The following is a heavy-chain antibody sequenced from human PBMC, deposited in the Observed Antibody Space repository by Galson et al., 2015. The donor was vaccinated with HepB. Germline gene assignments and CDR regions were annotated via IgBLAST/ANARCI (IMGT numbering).Heavy chain of an antibody. CDR3: TKSDCSTSSCYTSEY. Sequence: SLRLSCAASGFTFSSYAMTWVRQAPGKGLEWVSHVSGSDGSTSYADSVKGRFTISRDNSKNTLYLQMNSLRVEDTAVYYCTKSDCSTSSCYTSEYWGQGILVTVSS. D-gene: IGHD2-2*02. CDR1: GFTFSSYA. CDR2: VSGSDGST. V-gene: IGHV3-23*01. J-gene: IGHJ4*02.